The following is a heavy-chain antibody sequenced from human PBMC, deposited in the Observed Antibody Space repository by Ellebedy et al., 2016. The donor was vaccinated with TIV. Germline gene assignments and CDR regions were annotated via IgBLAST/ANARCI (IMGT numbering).Heavy chain of an antibody. CDR2: ITSSSSFI. D-gene: IGHD3-22*01. CDR1: GFTFSSFG. CDR3: ARYDSSGYLLDP. J-gene: IGHJ5*02. V-gene: IGHV3-21*01. Sequence: GGSLRLXCAASGFTFSSFGMNWVRQAPGKGLEWVSSITSSSSFIYYADSVKGRFTISRDNAKNSLYLQMNSLRAEDTAVYYCARYDSSGYLLDPWGQGTLVTVSS.